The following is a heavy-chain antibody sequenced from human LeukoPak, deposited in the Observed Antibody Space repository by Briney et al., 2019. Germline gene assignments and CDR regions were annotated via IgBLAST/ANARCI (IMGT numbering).Heavy chain of an antibody. V-gene: IGHV1-2*04. CDR1: GYTFTCYY. Sequence: GASVKVSCKASGYTFTCYYMHWVRQAPGQGLEWMGWINPNSGGTNYAQKFQGWVTMTRDTSISTAYMELSRLRSDDTAVYYCARGGRYNWNANPNWFDPWGQGTLVTVSS. CDR3: ARGGRYNWNANPNWFDP. J-gene: IGHJ5*02. CDR2: INPNSGGT. D-gene: IGHD1-1*01.